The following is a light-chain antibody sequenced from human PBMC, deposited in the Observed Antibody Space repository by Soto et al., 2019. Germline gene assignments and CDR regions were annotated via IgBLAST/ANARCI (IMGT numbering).Light chain of an antibody. V-gene: IGKV3-15*01. CDR3: QQCHVWLSLT. J-gene: IGKJ4*02. CDR1: QTVTSN. CDR2: GAS. Sequence: EIVMTQSPVTLSVSPGERATLSCRASQTVTSNLAWYQQKPGQPPRLLIYGASTRATGLPARFSGSGSGTEFTLTISSLQSVEVAVYCCQQCHVWLSLTLGGGTKVGIK.